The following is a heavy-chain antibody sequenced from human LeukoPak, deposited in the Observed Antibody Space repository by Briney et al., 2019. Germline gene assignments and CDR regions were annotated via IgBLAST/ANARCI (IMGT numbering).Heavy chain of an antibody. CDR1: GGSFSAYY. Sequence: SETLSLTCAVYGGSFSAYYCSWFRQSPGKGLEWIGEIHPSGSTTYNPSLMSRVSMSVDTSKNQFSLSLTSVTAADTAMYYCSRGVDSYKGGNYWGQGTLVTVSS. D-gene: IGHD3-16*01. CDR2: IHPSGST. CDR3: SRGVDSYKGGNY. J-gene: IGHJ4*02. V-gene: IGHV4-34*01.